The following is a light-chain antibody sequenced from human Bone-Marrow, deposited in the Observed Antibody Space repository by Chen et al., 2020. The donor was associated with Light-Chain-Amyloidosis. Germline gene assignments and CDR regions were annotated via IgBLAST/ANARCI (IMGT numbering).Light chain of an antibody. CDR1: SGSIATNY. J-gene: IGLJ3*02. CDR3: QSYQGSSQGV. V-gene: IGLV6-57*01. Sequence: NFMLTQPPSVSESPGKTVLISCTRSSGSIATNYVQWYQQRPGSSPTTVIYEDDQRPSGVPDRFSGSIDRSSNSASLTIAGLKTEDEADYYCQSYQGSSQGVFGGGTKLTVL. CDR2: EDD.